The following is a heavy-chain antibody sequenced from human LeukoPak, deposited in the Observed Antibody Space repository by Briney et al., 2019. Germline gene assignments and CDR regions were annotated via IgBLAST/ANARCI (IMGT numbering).Heavy chain of an antibody. CDR2: MNHSGST. Sequence: SETLSLTCAVYGGSFSGYYWIWIRQPPGKGLEWIGEMNHSGSTNYNPSLKSRVTISVDTSKNQFSLKLSSVTAADTAVYYCARGERRIAAAGRGGGRFDYWGQGTLVTVSS. V-gene: IGHV4-34*01. CDR3: ARGERRIAAAGRGGGRFDY. J-gene: IGHJ4*02. CDR1: GGSFSGYY. D-gene: IGHD6-13*01.